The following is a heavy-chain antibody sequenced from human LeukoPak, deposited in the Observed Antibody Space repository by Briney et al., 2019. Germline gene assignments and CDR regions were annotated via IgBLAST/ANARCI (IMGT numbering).Heavy chain of an antibody. CDR1: GVTFSNNS. J-gene: IGHJ3*02. V-gene: IGHV1-69*13. CDR3: ARARTSIRFTDSFDI. Sequence: ASVKVSCKTSGVTFSNNSSTWVRQAPGQGLEWLGGIIPILRSASYAQKFRGRLRMTSDESTTTAYMELSSLSSDDTAMYFCARARTSIRFTDSFDIWSQGTLVTVSS. D-gene: IGHD2-21*01. CDR2: IIPILRSA.